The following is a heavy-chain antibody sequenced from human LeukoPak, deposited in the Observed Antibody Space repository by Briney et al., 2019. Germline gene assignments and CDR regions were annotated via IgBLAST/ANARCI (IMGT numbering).Heavy chain of an antibody. J-gene: IGHJ6*02. CDR1: GFIFSSYA. Sequence: GRSLRLSCAASGFIFSSYAMHWVRQAPGKGLEWVAVISYDGSNKYYADSVKGRFTISRDNSKNTLYLQMNSLRAEDTAVYYCARDYEVITMGYYYYYGMDVWGQGTTVTVSS. CDR2: ISYDGSNK. V-gene: IGHV3-30-3*01. D-gene: IGHD3-10*01. CDR3: ARDYEVITMGYYYYYGMDV.